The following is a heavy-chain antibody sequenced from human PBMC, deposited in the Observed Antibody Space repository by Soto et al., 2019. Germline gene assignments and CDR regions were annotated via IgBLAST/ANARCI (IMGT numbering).Heavy chain of an antibody. V-gene: IGHV5-51*01. CDR3: ARSTTVKKYYFDY. J-gene: IGHJ4*02. CDR1: GYSFTSYW. Sequence: PGESLKISCKGSGYSFTSYWIGWVRQMPGKGLEWMGIIYPGDSDTRYSPTFQGQVTISADKSISTAYLQWSSLKASDTAMYYCARSTTVKKYYFDYWGQGTLVTVSS. D-gene: IGHD4-4*01. CDR2: IYPGDSDT.